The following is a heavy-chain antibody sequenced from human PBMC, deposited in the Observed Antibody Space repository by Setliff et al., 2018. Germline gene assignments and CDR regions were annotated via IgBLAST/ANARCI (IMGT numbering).Heavy chain of an antibody. D-gene: IGHD3-16*01. V-gene: IGHV3-7*01. Sequence: GGSLRLSCAASGFTFSSYWMSWVRQAPGKGLEWVANINQDGSEKYYVDSVKGRFTISRDNAKNSLYLQMNSLRADDTAVYYCARPGRSNYELDYWGQGTLVTVSS. CDR3: ARPGRSNYELDY. CDR1: GFTFSSYW. CDR2: INQDGSEK. J-gene: IGHJ4*02.